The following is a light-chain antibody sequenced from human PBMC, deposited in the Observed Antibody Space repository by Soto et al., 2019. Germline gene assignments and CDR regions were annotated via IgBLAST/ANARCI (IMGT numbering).Light chain of an antibody. CDR3: FSYAGSTTFYV. J-gene: IGLJ1*01. Sequence: QSVLTQPASVSESPGQSITISCTGTSSDVESYKLVSWYQQHPDKAPKLIIYEGNKRPSGVSNRFSGSKSGNTASLTIFGFQAEDDADYYCFSYAGSTTFYVFGTGTKVTVL. V-gene: IGLV2-23*01. CDR1: SSDVESYKL. CDR2: EGN.